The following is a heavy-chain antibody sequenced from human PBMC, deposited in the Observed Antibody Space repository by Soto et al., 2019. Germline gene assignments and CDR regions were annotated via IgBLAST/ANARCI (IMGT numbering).Heavy chain of an antibody. D-gene: IGHD4-4*01. Sequence: QVQLVQSGAEVKKPGSSVKVSCKASGGTFSSYTISWVRQAPGQGLEWMGRIIPILGIANYAQKFQGRVTITADKSTSTAYMELSSLRSEDTAVYYCAFSYSRSSCFDYWGQGTLVTVSS. CDR2: IIPILGIA. CDR1: GGTFSSYT. CDR3: AFSYSRSSCFDY. V-gene: IGHV1-69*02. J-gene: IGHJ4*02.